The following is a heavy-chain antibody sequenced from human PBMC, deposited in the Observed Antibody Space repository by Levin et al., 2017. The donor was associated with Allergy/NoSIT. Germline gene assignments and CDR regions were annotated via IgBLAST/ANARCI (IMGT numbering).Heavy chain of an antibody. V-gene: IGHV3-30*18. J-gene: IGHJ6*02. D-gene: IGHD6-19*01. Sequence: GESLKISCAASGFTFSSYGMHWVRQAPGKGLEWVAVISYDGSNKYYADSVKGRFTISRDNSKNTLYLQMNSLRAEDTAVYYCAKDHSSGYYYYGMDVWGQGTTVTVSS. CDR3: AKDHSSGYYYYGMDV. CDR1: GFTFSSYG. CDR2: ISYDGSNK.